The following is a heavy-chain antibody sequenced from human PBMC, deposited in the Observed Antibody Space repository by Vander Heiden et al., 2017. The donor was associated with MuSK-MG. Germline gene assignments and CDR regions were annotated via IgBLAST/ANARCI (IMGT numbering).Heavy chain of an antibody. D-gene: IGHD1-7*01. CDR3: ARTNWNYGGFDY. J-gene: IGHJ4*02. CDR2: IFSNDEK. CDR1: GFSLSNARMG. Sequence: QVTLKESGPVLVKPTETLTLTCTVSGFSLSNARMGVSWIRQPPGKALEWLAHIFSNDEKSYSTSLKSRLTISKDTSKSQVVLTMTNMDPVDTATYYCARTNWNYGGFDYWGQGTLVTVSS. V-gene: IGHV2-26*01.